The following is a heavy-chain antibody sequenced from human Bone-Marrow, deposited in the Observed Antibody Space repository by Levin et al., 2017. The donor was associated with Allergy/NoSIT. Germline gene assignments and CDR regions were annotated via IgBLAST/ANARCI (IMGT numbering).Heavy chain of an antibody. Sequence: GGSLRLSCKASGGTFSSYAISWVRQAPGQGLEWMGGIIPIFGTANYAQKFQGRVTITADESTSTAYMELSSLRSEDTAVYYCARFARSAGSGYHFGAFDIWGQGTMVTVSS. CDR1: GGTFSSYA. J-gene: IGHJ3*02. V-gene: IGHV1-69*01. D-gene: IGHD3-22*01. CDR3: ARFARSAGSGYHFGAFDI. CDR2: IIPIFGTA.